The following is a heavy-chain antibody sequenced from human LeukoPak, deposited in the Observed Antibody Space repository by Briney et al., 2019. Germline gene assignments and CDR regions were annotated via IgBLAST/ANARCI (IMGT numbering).Heavy chain of an antibody. CDR1: GGSISSYY. J-gene: IGHJ6*03. CDR3: ARANEYCRGGSCYPLSYMDV. Sequence: SETLSLTCTVSGGSISSYYWSWIRQPPGKGLEWIGYIYYSGSTNYNPSLRSRVTISVDTSKNQFSLKLSSVTAADTAVYYCARANEYCRGGSCYPLSYMDVWGKGTTVTISS. D-gene: IGHD2-15*01. CDR2: IYYSGST. V-gene: IGHV4-59*01.